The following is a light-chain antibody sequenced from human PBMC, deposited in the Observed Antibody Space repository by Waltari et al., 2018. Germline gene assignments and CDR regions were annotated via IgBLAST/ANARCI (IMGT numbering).Light chain of an antibody. CDR1: SSDVGGYNY. CDR2: DVS. Sequence: QSALTQPASVSGSPGQSITISCPGTSSDVGGYNYVSWSQQHPGKAPKLMIYDVSNRTSGVSNRFSGSKSANTASLTISGLQAEDEADYYCNSYTSSRTRVFGTGTRVTVL. J-gene: IGLJ1*01. CDR3: NSYTSSRTRV. V-gene: IGLV2-14*03.